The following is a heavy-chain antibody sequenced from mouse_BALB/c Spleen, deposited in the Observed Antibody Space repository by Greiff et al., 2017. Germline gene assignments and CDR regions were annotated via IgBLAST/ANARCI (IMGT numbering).Heavy chain of an antibody. CDR3: ARMGTTNYFDY. D-gene: IGHD2-3*01. V-gene: IGHV3-6*02. Sequence: EVKLQESGPGLVKPSQSLSLTCSVTGYSITSGYYWNWIRQFPGNKLEWMGYISYDGSNNYNPSLKNRISITRDTSKNQFFLKLNSVTTEDTATYYCARMGTTNYFDYWGQGTTLTVSS. J-gene: IGHJ2*01. CDR2: ISYDGSN. CDR1: GYSITSGYY.